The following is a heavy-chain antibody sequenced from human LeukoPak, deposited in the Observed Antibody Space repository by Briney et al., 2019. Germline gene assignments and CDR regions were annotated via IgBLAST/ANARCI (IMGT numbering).Heavy chain of an antibody. CDR1: GYTFTSYG. CDR2: ISAYNGNT. D-gene: IGHD2-15*01. J-gene: IGHJ4*02. V-gene: IGHV1-18*01. CDR3: ARDSHPVVVVAATSHVDDY. Sequence: GASVKVSCKASGYTFTSYGISWVRQAPGQGLEWMGWISAYNGNTNYAQKLQGRVTMTTDTSTSTAYMELRSLRSDDTAVYYCARDSHPVVVVAATSHVDDYWGQGTLVTVSS.